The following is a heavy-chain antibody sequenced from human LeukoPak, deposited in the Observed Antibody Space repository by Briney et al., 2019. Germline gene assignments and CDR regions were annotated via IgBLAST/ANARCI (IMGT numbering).Heavy chain of an antibody. CDR1: GFTVSSST. CDR2: FYSDALDGIT. D-gene: IGHD1-26*01. CDR3: AREIGGGHHYFEH. V-gene: IGHV3-53*01. Sequence: GGSLRLSCAGSGFTVSSSTMSWVRQAPGKGLKWVSNFYSDALDGITNYADSVKGRFTISRDNSQNTLYLQMNSLRVEDTATYYCAREIGGGHHYFEHWGQGTVVTVSS. J-gene: IGHJ4*02.